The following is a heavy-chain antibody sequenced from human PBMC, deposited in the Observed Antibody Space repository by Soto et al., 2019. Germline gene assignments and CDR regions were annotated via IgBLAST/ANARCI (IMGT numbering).Heavy chain of an antibody. CDR2: IGTAGDT. Sequence: EVQLVESGGGLVQPGGSLRLSCAASGFTFSSYDMHWVRQATGKGLEWVSAIGTAGDTYYPGSVKGGFTISRENAKNSLYLQMNSLRAEDTAVYYCARSQGLVGATWDQGDAFDIWGQGTMVTVSS. D-gene: IGHD1-26*01. CDR3: ARSQGLVGATWDQGDAFDI. V-gene: IGHV3-13*01. J-gene: IGHJ3*02. CDR1: GFTFSSYD.